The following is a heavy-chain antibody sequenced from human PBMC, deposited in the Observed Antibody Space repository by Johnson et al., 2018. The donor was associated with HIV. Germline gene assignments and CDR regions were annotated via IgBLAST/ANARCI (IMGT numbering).Heavy chain of an antibody. CDR3: ARGRGLQFLEWPTGLWSAFDI. Sequence: QVQLVESGGGVVRPGGSLRLSCAASGFTFDDYGMSWVRQAPGKGLEWVAVISFDGSNKYYADSVKGRFTISRDNAKNSLYLQMNTLRAEDTAVYYCARGRGLQFLEWPTGLWSAFDIWGQGTMVTVSS. D-gene: IGHD3-3*01. CDR2: ISFDGSNK. CDR1: GFTFDDYG. V-gene: IGHV3-30*03. J-gene: IGHJ3*02.